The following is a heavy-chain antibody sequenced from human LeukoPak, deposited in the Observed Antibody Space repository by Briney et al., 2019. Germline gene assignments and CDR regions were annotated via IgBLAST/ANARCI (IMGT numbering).Heavy chain of an antibody. J-gene: IGHJ4*02. Sequence: PGGSLRLSCAASGFTVSNNYMSWVRQAPGKGLEWVSLIYGGGTTYYADSVKGRFTISSDSSKNTLYLQMNSLRAEDTAVYYCARGFSLAPGGSYFDYWGQRTLVTVSS. V-gene: IGHV3-53*01. CDR2: IYGGGTT. CDR1: GFTVSNNY. D-gene: IGHD3-3*01. CDR3: ARGFSLAPGGSYFDY.